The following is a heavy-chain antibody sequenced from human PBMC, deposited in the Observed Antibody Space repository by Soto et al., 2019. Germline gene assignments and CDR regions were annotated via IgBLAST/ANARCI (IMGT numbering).Heavy chain of an antibody. CDR2: IYYSGST. CDR3: ARQRTSVVTQAYFDV. D-gene: IGHD2-21*02. V-gene: IGHV4-39*01. J-gene: IGHJ4*02. Sequence: SGRLYFTCPVTSDSITRRFYYWGCIRQPPGKGLEWIGSIYYSGSTYNNPSLRSRVSMSIDTSKDQFSLKLKSVTAADTALYFCARQRTSVVTQAYFDVWGPGSMATVSS. CDR1: SDSITRRFYY.